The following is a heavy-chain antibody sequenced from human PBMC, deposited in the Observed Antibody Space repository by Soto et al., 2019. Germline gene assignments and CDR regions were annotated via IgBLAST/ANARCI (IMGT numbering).Heavy chain of an antibody. J-gene: IGHJ5*02. CDR2: ISPYNGNT. V-gene: IGHV1-18*04. D-gene: IGHD3-22*01. CDR1: GYTFVSYG. CDR3: ARDQYCFDSSGDYDH. Sequence: QVQLVQSAAEVKKPGASVKVSCKTSGYTFVSYGISWVRQAPGQGLEWMGWISPYNGNTNFAQRFQGRVTLTTDTSTDIVYMDLGSLKSDDTAVYYCARDQYCFDSSGDYDHWGQGTLITVSS.